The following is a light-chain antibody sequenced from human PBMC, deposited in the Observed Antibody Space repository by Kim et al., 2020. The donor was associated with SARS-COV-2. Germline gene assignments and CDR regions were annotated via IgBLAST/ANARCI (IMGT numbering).Light chain of an antibody. Sequence: QSALTQPASVSGSPGQSITISCTGTSSDVGGYNYVSWYQQNPGKAPKLMIYDVSKRPSGVSNRFSGSKSGNTASLTISGLQVEDEADYYCTSYAANNTWVFGGGTQLTVL. V-gene: IGLV2-14*03. CDR3: TSYAANNTWV. CDR1: SSDVGGYNY. J-gene: IGLJ3*02. CDR2: DVS.